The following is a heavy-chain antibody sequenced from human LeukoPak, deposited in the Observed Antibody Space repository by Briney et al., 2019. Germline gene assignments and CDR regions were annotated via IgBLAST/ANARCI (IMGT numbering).Heavy chain of an antibody. J-gene: IGHJ5*02. Sequence: GASVKVSCKASGGTFSSYAISWVRQAPGQGLEWMGGIIPIFGTANYAQKFQGRVTITADKSTSTAYMELSSLRSDDTAVYYCARASPGAGYTGFDPWGQGTLVTVSS. D-gene: IGHD5-18*01. CDR1: GGTFSSYA. V-gene: IGHV1-69*06. CDR3: ARASPGAGYTGFDP. CDR2: IIPIFGTA.